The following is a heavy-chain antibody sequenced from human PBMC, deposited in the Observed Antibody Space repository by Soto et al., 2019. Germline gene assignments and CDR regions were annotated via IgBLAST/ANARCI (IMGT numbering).Heavy chain of an antibody. CDR1: SGSISTSTYY. J-gene: IGHJ6*03. Sequence: PSETLSLTCTVSSGSISTSTYYWGWVRQPPGKGLEWIASIDYSGSSYYNPSLKGRVTISVDTSNNQFSLKLTSVTAADTAVYYFARAPSDIVVVVAAHYLDVGGKGTRVTVP. D-gene: IGHD2-15*01. CDR3: ARAPSDIVVVVAAHYLDV. V-gene: IGHV4-39*01. CDR2: IDYSGSS.